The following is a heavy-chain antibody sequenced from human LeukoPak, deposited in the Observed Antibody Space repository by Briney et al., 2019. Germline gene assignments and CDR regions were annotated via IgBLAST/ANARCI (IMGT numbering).Heavy chain of an antibody. J-gene: IGHJ4*02. CDR1: GFTFSSSG. Sequence: GGSLRLSCAASGFTFSSSGMHWVRQGPGKGLVWVALISYDGRNKDYADSVKGRFTISRDNSKNTLYLQMNTLRAGDTAVYYCARPRHSYDSSGYTFDSWGQGTLVTVSS. CDR2: ISYDGRNK. D-gene: IGHD3-22*01. V-gene: IGHV3-30-3*01. CDR3: ARPRHSYDSSGYTFDS.